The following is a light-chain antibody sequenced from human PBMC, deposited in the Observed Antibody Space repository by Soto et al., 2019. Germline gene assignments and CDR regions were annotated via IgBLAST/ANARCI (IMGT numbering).Light chain of an antibody. CDR3: QQYNSISLLT. CDR1: QSITNW. Sequence: DIQMTQSPSTLSASVGDRVTITCRASQSITNWLAWYQQKPGKAPKLLIYKASTLESEVPSRFSGSGSGTEFTLTISSLQPDDFATYYCQQYNSISLLTFGGGTKVEIK. V-gene: IGKV1-5*03. CDR2: KAS. J-gene: IGKJ4*01.